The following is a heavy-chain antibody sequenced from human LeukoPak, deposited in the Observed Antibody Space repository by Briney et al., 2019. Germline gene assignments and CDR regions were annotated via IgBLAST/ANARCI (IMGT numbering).Heavy chain of an antibody. J-gene: IGHJ3*02. CDR3: ARGGGDYDASAFDI. Sequence: GGSLRLSCAASGFTFSSYSMNWVRQAPGKGLEWVSSISSSSSYIYYADSVKGRFTISRDNAKNSLYLQMNSLRAEDTAVYYCARGGGDYDASAFDIWGQGTMVTVSS. CDR2: ISSSSSYI. V-gene: IGHV3-21*01. D-gene: IGHD4-17*01. CDR1: GFTFSSYS.